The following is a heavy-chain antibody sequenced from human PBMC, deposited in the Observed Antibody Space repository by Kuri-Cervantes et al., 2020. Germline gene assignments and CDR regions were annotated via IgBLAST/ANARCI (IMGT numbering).Heavy chain of an antibody. D-gene: IGHD6-6*01. J-gene: IGHJ6*02. Sequence: GESLKISCAASGFTFSNYGMNWVRQAPGKGLEWVSSISSGSSYIYYADSVKGRFTISRDNAKNSLYLQMNSLRAEDTAVYYCARVGSVGMDVWGQGTTVTVSS. CDR2: ISSGSSYI. CDR3: ARVGSVGMDV. CDR1: GFTFSNYG. V-gene: IGHV3-21*04.